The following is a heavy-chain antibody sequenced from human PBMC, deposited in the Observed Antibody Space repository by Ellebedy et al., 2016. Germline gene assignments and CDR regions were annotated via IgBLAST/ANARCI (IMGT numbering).Heavy chain of an antibody. D-gene: IGHD6-19*01. V-gene: IGHV3-23*01. CDR1: GFTFSSYA. CDR2: ISGSGGST. Sequence: GESLKISXAASGFTFSSYAMSWVRQAPGKGLEWVSAISGSGGSTYYADSVKGRFTISRDNSKNTLYLQMNSLRAEDTAVYYCAKDGYSSGWKYFQHWGQGTLVTVSS. J-gene: IGHJ1*01. CDR3: AKDGYSSGWKYFQH.